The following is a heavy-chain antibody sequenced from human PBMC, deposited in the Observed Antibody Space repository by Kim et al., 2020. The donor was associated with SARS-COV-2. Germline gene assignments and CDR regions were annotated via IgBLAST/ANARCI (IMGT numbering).Heavy chain of an antibody. Sequence: GGSLRLSCAASGFTFSSYSMNWVRQAPGKGLEWVSSISSSSSYIYYADSVKGRFTISRDNAKNSLYLQMNSLRAEDTAVYYCARDLYCISTSCYGVGWFDPWGQGTLVTVSS. CDR3: ARDLYCISTSCYGVGWFDP. V-gene: IGHV3-21*01. CDR1: GFTFSSYS. CDR2: ISSSSSYI. J-gene: IGHJ5*02. D-gene: IGHD2-2*01.